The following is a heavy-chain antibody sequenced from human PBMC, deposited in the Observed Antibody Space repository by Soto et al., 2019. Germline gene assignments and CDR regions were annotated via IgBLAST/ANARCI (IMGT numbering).Heavy chain of an antibody. CDR1: GYTFTGYY. J-gene: IGHJ5*02. CDR3: ARGALYCSGGSCYFQNWFDP. V-gene: IGHV1-2*04. D-gene: IGHD2-15*01. CDR2: INPNSGGT. Sequence: ASVKVSCKASGYTFTGYYMHWVRQAPGQGLEWMGWINPNSGGTNYAQKFQGWVTMTRDTSISTAYMELSRLRSDDTAVYYCARGALYCSGGSCYFQNWFDPWGQGTLVTAPQ.